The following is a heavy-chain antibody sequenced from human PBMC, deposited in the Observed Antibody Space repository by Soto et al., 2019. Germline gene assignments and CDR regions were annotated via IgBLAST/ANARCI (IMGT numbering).Heavy chain of an antibody. CDR1: GFTFSSYA. CDR3: AKWGYYTEYYFDE. CDR2: ISGSGGST. J-gene: IGHJ4*02. Sequence: GGSLRLSCAASGFTFSSYAMSWVRQAPGKGLEWVSAISGSGGSTYYADSVKGRFTISRDNSKNTLYLQMNSLRAEDTAVYYGAKWGYYTEYYFDEWGQGTLVTVSS. D-gene: IGHD3-3*01. V-gene: IGHV3-23*01.